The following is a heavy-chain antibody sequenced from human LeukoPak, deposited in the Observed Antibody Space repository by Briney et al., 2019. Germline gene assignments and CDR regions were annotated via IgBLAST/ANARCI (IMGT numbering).Heavy chain of an antibody. J-gene: IGHJ6*03. V-gene: IGHV1-8*02. D-gene: IGHD3-10*02. Sequence: GASVKVSCKASGYTFTGYYMHWVRQATGQGLEWMGWMNPNCGNTGYAQKFQGRVTMTRNTSISTAYIELSSLRSEDTAVYYCARGFVRTTVYMDVWGKGTTVTISS. CDR3: ARGFVRTTVYMDV. CDR2: MNPNCGNT. CDR1: GYTFTGYY.